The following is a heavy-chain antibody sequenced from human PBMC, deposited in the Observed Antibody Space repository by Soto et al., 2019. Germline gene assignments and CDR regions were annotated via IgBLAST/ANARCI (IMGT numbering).Heavy chain of an antibody. V-gene: IGHV1-18*04. Sequence: ASAKVSCNASGYTFTSYGITWLRQAPGQGLEYMGWISAYNGNTNYAQNVQGRVTMTTDTSTSTAYMALRRLRSDDTAVYYGVRDREYSGEYDAFDIWGQGTMVTVSS. CDR2: ISAYNGNT. CDR3: VRDREYSGEYDAFDI. J-gene: IGHJ3*02. CDR1: GYTFTSYG. D-gene: IGHD1-26*01.